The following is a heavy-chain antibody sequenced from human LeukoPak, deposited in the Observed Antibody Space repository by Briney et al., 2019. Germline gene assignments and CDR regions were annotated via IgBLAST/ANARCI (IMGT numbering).Heavy chain of an antibody. J-gene: IGHJ4*02. D-gene: IGHD3-9*01. Sequence: KAGGSLRLSCAASGFTFSDYYMSWIRQAPGEGLEWVSYISSSGSTIYYADSVKGRFTISRDNAKNSLYLQMNSLRAEDTAVYYCARDQYYYILTRPPSYWGQGTLVTVSS. CDR1: GFTFSDYY. V-gene: IGHV3-11*01. CDR3: ARDQYYYILTRPPSY. CDR2: ISSSGSTI.